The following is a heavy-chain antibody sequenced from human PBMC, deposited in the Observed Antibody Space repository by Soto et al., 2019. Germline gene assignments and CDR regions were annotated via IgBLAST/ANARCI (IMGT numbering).Heavy chain of an antibody. D-gene: IGHD1-1*01. Sequence: ASVKVSCKASGYTFTGYYIHWVRQPPGQGLEWMGWINPNSGGTNYAQKFQGRVTMSRDTSIITAYMELSRLRSDDTAVYYCATGGNCFDPWGQGTLVTVSS. CDR1: GYTFTGYY. CDR2: INPNSGGT. J-gene: IGHJ5*02. CDR3: ATGGNCFDP. V-gene: IGHV1-2*02.